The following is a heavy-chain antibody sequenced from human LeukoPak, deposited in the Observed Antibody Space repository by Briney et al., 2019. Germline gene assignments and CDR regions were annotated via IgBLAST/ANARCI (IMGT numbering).Heavy chain of an antibody. V-gene: IGHV3-21*01. J-gene: IGHJ6*02. Sequence: PGGSLRLSCAASGFTFSSYTMNWVRQAPGKGLEWVSSISSSSSYIYYADSVKGRLTISRDNVKNSLYLQMNSLRAEDTAVYYCARDPTPRYCSGGSCYTHYGMDVWGQGSTVTVCS. D-gene: IGHD2-15*01. CDR1: GFTFSSYT. CDR2: ISSSSSYI. CDR3: ARDPTPRYCSGGSCYTHYGMDV.